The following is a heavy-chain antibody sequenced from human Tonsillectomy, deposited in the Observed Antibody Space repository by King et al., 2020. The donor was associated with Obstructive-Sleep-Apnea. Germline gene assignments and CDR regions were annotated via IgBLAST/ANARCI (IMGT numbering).Heavy chain of an antibody. V-gene: IGHV3-30*13. CDR1: GFTFRTSG. CDR3: AGENSSDYFLPYVLDV. D-gene: IGHD2/OR15-2a*01. J-gene: IGHJ6*02. CDR2: ISDDGSDK. Sequence: VQLVESGGGVVQPGRSLRLSCAVSGFTFRTSGMHWVRQAPGKGLEWLSFISDDGSDKYYADSVKGRFTISRDNAKNRVYLQVSSLRVEDTAVYFCAGENSSDYFLPYVLDVWGQGTTVTVSS.